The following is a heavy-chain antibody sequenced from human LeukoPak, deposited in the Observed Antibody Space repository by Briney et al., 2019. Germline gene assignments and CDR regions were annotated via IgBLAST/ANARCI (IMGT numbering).Heavy chain of an antibody. CDR1: VDTLSSYS. CDR3: VRDDYLGY. Sequence: GPRRLSFAAPVDTLSSYSRNWVSEAPGKGLEWVSSISSSSSYIYYADSVKGRFTISRDNAKNSVYLQMNSLRVEDTAVYYCVRDDYLGYWGKGRLVTVSS. D-gene: IGHD3-16*01. J-gene: IGHJ4*02. CDR2: ISSSSSYI. V-gene: IGHV3-21*04.